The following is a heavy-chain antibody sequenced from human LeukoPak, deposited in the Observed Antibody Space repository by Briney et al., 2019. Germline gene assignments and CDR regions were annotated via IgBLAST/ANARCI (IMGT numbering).Heavy chain of an antibody. V-gene: IGHV5-51*01. CDR2: IDPGDSDT. J-gene: IGHJ6*02. D-gene: IGHD6-13*01. CDR1: GSSFSTYW. CDR3: ARRSSSYGMDV. Sequence: GESLKISCKGSGSSFSTYWIAWVRQQPGKGLEWMGIIDPGDSDTKYSPSFQGQVTISADKSISTAYLQWSSLKASDTAMFYCARRSSSYGMDVWGQGTTVTVSS.